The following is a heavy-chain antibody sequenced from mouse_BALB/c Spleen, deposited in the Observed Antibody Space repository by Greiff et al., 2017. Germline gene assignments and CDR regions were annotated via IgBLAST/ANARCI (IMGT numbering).Heavy chain of an antibody. CDR2: ISYDGSN. CDR3: AREVYDGYSY. V-gene: IGHV3-6*02. Sequence: EVQLQQSGPGLVKPSQSLSLTCSVTGYSITSGYYWNWIRQFPGNKLEWMGYISYDGSNNYNPSLKNRISITRDTSKNQFFLKLNSVTTEDTATYYCAREVYDGYSYWGQGTSVTVSS. D-gene: IGHD2-3*01. CDR1: GYSITSGYY. J-gene: IGHJ4*01.